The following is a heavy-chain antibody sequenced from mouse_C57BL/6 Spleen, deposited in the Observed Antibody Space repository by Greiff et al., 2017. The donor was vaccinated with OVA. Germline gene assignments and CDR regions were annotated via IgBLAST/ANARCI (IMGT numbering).Heavy chain of an antibody. V-gene: IGHV1-63*01. D-gene: IGHD1-1*01. J-gene: IGHJ4*01. CDR2: IYPGACYT. Sequence: QVQLQQSGAELVRPGTSVKMSCKASGYTFTNYWIGWAKQRPGHGLEWIGDIYPGACYTNDNEKFKGKATLTADKSSSTAYMQFSSLTSEDSAIYYCARKGGSSSYAMDYWGQGTSVTVSS. CDR1: GYTFTNYW. CDR3: ARKGGSSSYAMDY.